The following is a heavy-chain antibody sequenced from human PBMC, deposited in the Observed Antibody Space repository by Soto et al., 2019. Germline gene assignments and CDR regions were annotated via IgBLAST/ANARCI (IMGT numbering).Heavy chain of an antibody. CDR3: ARDDGWNYRYYDMEV. D-gene: IGHD1-7*01. Sequence: GASVKVSCKASGDTFSSYSITWVRQAPGRGLEWMGGIIPVFGSANYAQKFQGRVTITADESTSTAYMELSSLRSQDTAVYFCARDDGWNYRYYDMEVWGQGTTVTVSS. J-gene: IGHJ6*02. V-gene: IGHV1-69*13. CDR2: IIPVFGSA. CDR1: GDTFSSYS.